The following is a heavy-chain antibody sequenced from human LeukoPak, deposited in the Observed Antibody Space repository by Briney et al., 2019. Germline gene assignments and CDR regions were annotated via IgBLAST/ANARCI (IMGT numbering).Heavy chain of an antibody. D-gene: IGHD3-10*01. J-gene: IGHJ4*02. CDR1: GGSFSGYY. CDR2: INHSGST. V-gene: IGHV4-34*01. Sequence: SETLSLTCAVYGGSFSGYYWSWIRQPPGKGLEWIGEINHSGSTNYNPSLKSRVTISVDTFKNQFSLKLSSVTAADTAVYYCARGLWFGELLDYWGQGTLVTVSS. CDR3: ARGLWFGELLDY.